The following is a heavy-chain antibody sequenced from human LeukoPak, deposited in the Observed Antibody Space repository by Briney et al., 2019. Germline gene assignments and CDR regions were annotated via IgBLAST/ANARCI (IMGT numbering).Heavy chain of an antibody. Sequence: TSETLSLTCTVSGGSISSSSYYWGWIRQPPGKGLEWIGSIYYSGSTYYNPSLKSRVTISVDTSKNQFSLKLSSVTAADTAVYYCARVRGSYLEHFDYWGQGTLVTVSS. J-gene: IGHJ4*02. CDR3: ARVRGSYLEHFDY. CDR1: GGSISSSSYY. V-gene: IGHV4-39*01. D-gene: IGHD1-26*01. CDR2: IYYSGST.